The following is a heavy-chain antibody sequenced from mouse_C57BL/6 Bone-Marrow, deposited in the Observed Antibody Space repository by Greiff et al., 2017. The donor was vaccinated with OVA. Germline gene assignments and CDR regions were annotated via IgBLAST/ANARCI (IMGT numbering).Heavy chain of an antibody. J-gene: IGHJ2*01. Sequence: EVQLQQSGPELVKPGASVKISCKASGYTFTDYYMNWVKQSHGKSLEWIGDINPNNGGTSYNQKFKGKATLTVDKSSSTAYMELRSLTSEDSAVYYCARPYYYGSSSFGYWGQGTTLTVSS. V-gene: IGHV1-26*01. CDR1: GYTFTDYY. CDR3: ARPYYYGSSSFGY. D-gene: IGHD1-1*01. CDR2: INPNNGGT.